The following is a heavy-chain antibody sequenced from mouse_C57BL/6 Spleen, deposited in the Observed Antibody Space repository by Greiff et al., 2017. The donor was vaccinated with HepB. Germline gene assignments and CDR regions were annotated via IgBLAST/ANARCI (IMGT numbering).Heavy chain of an antibody. CDR3: ARSKTHDYGSSYAHFAY. D-gene: IGHD1-1*01. V-gene: IGHV1-72*01. CDR1: GYTFTSYW. CDR2: IDPNSGGT. Sequence: QVQLQQPGAELVKPGASVKLSCKASGYTFTSYWMHWVKQRPGRGLEWIGRIDPNSGGTKYNEKFKSKATLTVDKPSSTAYMQLSSLTSEDSAVYYCARSKTHDYGSSYAHFAYWGQGTLVTVSA. J-gene: IGHJ3*01.